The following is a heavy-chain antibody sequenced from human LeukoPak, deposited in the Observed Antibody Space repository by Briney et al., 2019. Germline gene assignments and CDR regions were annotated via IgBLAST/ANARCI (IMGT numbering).Heavy chain of an antibody. CDR1: GFTFSDYY. Sequence: GGSLRLSCAASGFTFSDYYMSWIRQAPGKWLGWVVDITNSGSTIYYAGSVKGRFTISRDNAKKSLYLQMNSLRAEDTAVYYCAREGPSGSDLDYWGQGTLVTVSP. CDR3: AREGPSGSDLDY. V-gene: IGHV3-11*01. D-gene: IGHD3-10*01. CDR2: ITNSGSTI. J-gene: IGHJ4*02.